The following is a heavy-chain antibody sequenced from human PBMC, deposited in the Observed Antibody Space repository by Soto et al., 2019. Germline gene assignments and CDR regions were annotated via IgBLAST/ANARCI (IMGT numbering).Heavy chain of an antibody. CDR1: GGTFAMYP. J-gene: IGHJ4*02. CDR2: IIPIFGTT. V-gene: IGHV1-69*06. CDR3: AREGQEMAKMRFDY. Sequence: QVQLVQSGAEVKKPGSSVKVSCKASGGTFAMYPISWVRQAPGQGLEWMGGIIPIFGTTNYAKKFQGRVTITADTSTTTAYMELSSLTSDDTAVYYCAREGQEMAKMRFDYWGQGTLVTVSS. D-gene: IGHD5-12*01.